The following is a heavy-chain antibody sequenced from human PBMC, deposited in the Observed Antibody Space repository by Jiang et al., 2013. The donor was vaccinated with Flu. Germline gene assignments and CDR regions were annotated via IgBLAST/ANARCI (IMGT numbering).Heavy chain of an antibody. V-gene: IGHV3-30-3*01. J-gene: IGHJ6*02. Sequence: VQLLESGGGVVQPGRSLRLSCAASGFTFSSYAMHWVRQAPGKGLEWVAVISYDGSNKYYADSVKGRFTISRDNSKNTLYLQMNSLRAEDTAVYYCAREYWSGNYYYYGMDVWGQGTTVTVSS. CDR1: GFTFSSYA. D-gene: IGHD2-15*01. CDR3: AREYWSGNYYYYGMDV. CDR2: ISYDGSNK.